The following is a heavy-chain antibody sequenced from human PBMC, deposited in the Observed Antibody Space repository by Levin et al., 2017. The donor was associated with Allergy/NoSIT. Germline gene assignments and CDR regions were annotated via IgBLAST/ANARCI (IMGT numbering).Heavy chain of an antibody. J-gene: IGHJ4*02. CDR3: ARVAGHSYGYYFDY. V-gene: IGHV4-30-2*01. CDR2: IYLSGST. D-gene: IGHD5-18*01. CDR1: GGSISSGGYS. Sequence: SQTLSLTCAVSGGSISSGGYSWSWIRQPPGKGLEWIGNIYLSGSTNDNPSLKSRVTLSLDRSMNQFSLTLSYVPAADTPVYYCARVAGHSYGYYFDYWGPGALVAVSS.